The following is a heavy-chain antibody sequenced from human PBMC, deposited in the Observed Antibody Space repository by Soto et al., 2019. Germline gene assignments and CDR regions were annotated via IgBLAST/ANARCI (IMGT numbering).Heavy chain of an antibody. CDR3: ARDLPYYYDSSGFFDY. D-gene: IGHD3-22*01. Sequence: QVQLVESGGGVVQPGRSLRLSCAASGFTFSSYAMHWVRQAPGKGLEWVAVISYDGSNKYYADSVKGRFTISRDNSKNTLYLQMNSLRAEDTAVYYCARDLPYYYDSSGFFDYWGQGTLVTVSS. V-gene: IGHV3-30-3*01. CDR1: GFTFSSYA. J-gene: IGHJ4*02. CDR2: ISYDGSNK.